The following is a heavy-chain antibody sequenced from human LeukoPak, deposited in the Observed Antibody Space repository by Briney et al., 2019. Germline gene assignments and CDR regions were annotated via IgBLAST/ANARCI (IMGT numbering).Heavy chain of an antibody. CDR2: IYHSGSP. J-gene: IGHJ4*02. CDR3: ARVNINNWHSCDY. CDR1: GDSINTNHW. Sequence: SGTLSLTCAVSGDSINTNHWWSWVRQPPGTGLEWIGEIYHSGSPNYNPSLKSRVTISVDKSRNHFSLNLSSVTAADTAVYYCARVNINNWHSCDYWGQGTLVTVSS. D-gene: IGHD1-1*01. V-gene: IGHV4-4*02.